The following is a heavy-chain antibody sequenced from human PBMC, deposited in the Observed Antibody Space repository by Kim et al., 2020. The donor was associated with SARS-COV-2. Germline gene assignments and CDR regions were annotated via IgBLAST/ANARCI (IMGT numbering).Heavy chain of an antibody. V-gene: IGHV1-46*01. D-gene: IGHD1-1*01. CDR2: INPSGGST. CDR3: ARDLQYNWNEPPSSIWRGFDP. CDR1: RYTFTSYY. J-gene: IGHJ5*02. Sequence: ASVKVSCKASRYTFTSYYMHWVRQAPGQGLEWMGIINPSGGSTSYAQKFQGRVTMTRDTSTSTVYMELSSLRSEDTAVYYCARDLQYNWNEPPSSIWRGFDPWGQGTLVTVSS.